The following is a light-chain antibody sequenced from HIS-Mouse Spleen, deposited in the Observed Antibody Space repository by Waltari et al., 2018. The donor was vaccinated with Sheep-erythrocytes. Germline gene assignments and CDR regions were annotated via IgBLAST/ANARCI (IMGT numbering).Light chain of an antibody. V-gene: IGKV1-8*01. Sequence: AIRMTQSPSSLSASTGDRVTITCRASQGISSYLAWYQPKPGKAPKLLISAASTLQSGVPSRFSGSGSGTDFTLTISCLQSEDFATYYCQQYYSYPPITFGQGTRLEIK. J-gene: IGKJ5*01. CDR3: QQYYSYPPIT. CDR1: QGISSY. CDR2: AAS.